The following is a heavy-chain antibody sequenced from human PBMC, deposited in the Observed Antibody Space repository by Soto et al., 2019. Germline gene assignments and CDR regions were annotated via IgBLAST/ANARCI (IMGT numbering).Heavy chain of an antibody. J-gene: IGHJ2*01. CDR2: ISGGGIST. V-gene: IGHV3-23*01. Sequence: GGSLRLSCAASGVTFSSYAMNWVRQTPGKGLEWVSIISGGGISTHYADSVKGRFTVSRDNSKNTLYLQMNSLRAEDTAVYNCAKEPVGPDWYFDLWGRGTLVTVSS. CDR1: GVTFSSYA. CDR3: AKEPVGPDWYFDL.